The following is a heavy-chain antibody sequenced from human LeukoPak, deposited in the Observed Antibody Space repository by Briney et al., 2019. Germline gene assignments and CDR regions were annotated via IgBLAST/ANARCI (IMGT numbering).Heavy chain of an antibody. CDR1: GGSISSGGYY. D-gene: IGHD4-17*01. CDR3: ARVPPPYGDYDDAFDI. CDR2: IYYSGST. Sequence: PSETLSLTCTVSGGSISSGGYYWSWIRQHPGKGLEWIGYIYYSGSTYYNPSLKSRVTISVDTSKNQFSLKLSSVTAADTAVYYCARVPPPYGDYDDAFDIWGQGTMVTVSS. V-gene: IGHV4-31*03. J-gene: IGHJ3*02.